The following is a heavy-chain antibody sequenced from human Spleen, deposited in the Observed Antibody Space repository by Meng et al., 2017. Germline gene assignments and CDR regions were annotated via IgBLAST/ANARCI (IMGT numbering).Heavy chain of an antibody. Sequence: QVRLVQSGAGVKMPGASVKVPCKASGYTFTSYGISWVRQAPGQGLEWMGWISAYNGNTNYAQKVQGRVTMTTDTSTGTAYMELRSLRSDDTAVYYCARDQRSGSGSYGIFDYWGQGTLVTVSS. CDR2: ISAYNGNT. D-gene: IGHD3-10*01. CDR1: GYTFTSYG. CDR3: ARDQRSGSGSYGIFDY. V-gene: IGHV1-18*01. J-gene: IGHJ4*02.